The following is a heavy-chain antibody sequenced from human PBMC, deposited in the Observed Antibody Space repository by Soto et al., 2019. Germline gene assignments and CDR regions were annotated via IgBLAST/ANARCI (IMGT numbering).Heavy chain of an antibody. CDR3: AADGEFQALHDYSYMDV. CDR1: RFTFTNSV. CDR2: IVVGSGNT. V-gene: IGHV1-58*02. J-gene: IGHJ6*03. Sequence: SVKVSCKASRFTFTNSVMQCVRQARGQRLEWIGWIVVGSGNTNYAQKFQERGTITRDMSTSTAYMEMSSLRSEDTAVYYCAADGEFQALHDYSYMDVWGTGTTVTVSS. D-gene: IGHD3-3*02.